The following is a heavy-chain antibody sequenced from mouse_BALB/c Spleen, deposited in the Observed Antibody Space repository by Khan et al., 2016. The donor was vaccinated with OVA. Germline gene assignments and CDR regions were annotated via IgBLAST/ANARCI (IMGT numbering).Heavy chain of an antibody. CDR3: AGNYGYDDGLAY. CDR2: IWRGGSS. CDR1: GFSLTTYG. D-gene: IGHD2-2*01. J-gene: IGHJ3*01. V-gene: IGHV2-2*02. Sequence: QVQLKQSGPGLVQPSQSLSISCTVSGFSLTTYGVHWVRQSPGKGLEWMGVIWRGGSSDYNAAFISRLSISKDNSNCHVFFRMNSLQANDTAIYYCAGNYGYDDGLAYWGQGTLVIVSA.